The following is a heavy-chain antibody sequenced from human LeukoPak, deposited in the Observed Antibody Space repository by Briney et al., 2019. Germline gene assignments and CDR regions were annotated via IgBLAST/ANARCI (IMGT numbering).Heavy chain of an antibody. CDR1: GYSFTSYW. CDR2: IYPGDSDT. J-gene: IGHJ4*02. D-gene: IGHD3-22*01. CDR3: ARSATDYDSSGYYSY. V-gene: IGHV5-51*01. Sequence: GESLKISCKGSGYSFTSYWIGWVRQMPGKGLEWMGIIYPGDSDTRYSPSFQGQVTIPADKSISTAYLQWSSLKALDTAMYYCARSATDYDSSGYYSYWGQGTLVTVSS.